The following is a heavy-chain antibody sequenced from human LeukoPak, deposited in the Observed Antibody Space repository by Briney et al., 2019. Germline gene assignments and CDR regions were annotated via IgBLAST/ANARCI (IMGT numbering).Heavy chain of an antibody. Sequence: GGSLRLSCAASGFTFSSYAMSWVRQAPGKGLEWVSAISGSGGSTYYADSVKGRFTISRGNSKNTLYLQMNSLRAEDTAVYYCAKGLDYYGSSGYLFDYWGQGTLVTVSS. J-gene: IGHJ4*02. CDR2: ISGSGGST. CDR3: AKGLDYYGSSGYLFDY. V-gene: IGHV3-23*01. CDR1: GFTFSSYA. D-gene: IGHD3-22*01.